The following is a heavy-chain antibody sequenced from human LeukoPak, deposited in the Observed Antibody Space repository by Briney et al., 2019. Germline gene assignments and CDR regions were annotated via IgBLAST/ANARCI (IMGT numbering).Heavy chain of an antibody. CDR2: INPNSGGT. J-gene: IGHJ4*02. CDR1: GYTFTDYY. V-gene: IGHV1-2*02. Sequence: ASVKVSCKASGYTFTDYYIHWLRQALGLGLEWMGWINPNSGGTNYAPKFQGLVTMSSDTSITTAYMELSRLISDDTAVYYCARTKPPCTSCLLLDYWGQGTLVTVSS. CDR3: ARTKPPCTSCLLLDY. D-gene: IGHD2-2*01.